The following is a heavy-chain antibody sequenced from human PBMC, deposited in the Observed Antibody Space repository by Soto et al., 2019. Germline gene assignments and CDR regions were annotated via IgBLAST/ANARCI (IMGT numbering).Heavy chain of an antibody. D-gene: IGHD7-27*01. Sequence: SETLSLTCTVSGGSISSYYWSWIRQPPGKGLEWIGYIFYSGSTNYNPSLKSRVTISVDTSKNQFSLKLSSVTAADTAVYYCARGTNWLSYGMDVWGQGTTVTVSS. J-gene: IGHJ6*02. CDR3: ARGTNWLSYGMDV. V-gene: IGHV4-59*08. CDR2: IFYSGST. CDR1: GGSISSYY.